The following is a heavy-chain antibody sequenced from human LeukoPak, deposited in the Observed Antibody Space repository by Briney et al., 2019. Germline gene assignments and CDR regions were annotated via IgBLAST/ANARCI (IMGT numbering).Heavy chain of an antibody. Sequence: PGGSLRLSCAASGFTFSSYWMHWVRQAPGKGLVWVSRINSDGSSTSYADSVKGRFTISRDNAKNTLYLQMNSLRSEDTAVYYCARVRYDGSGYYYEYFDYWGQGTLVTVSA. V-gene: IGHV3-74*01. CDR3: ARVRYDGSGYYYEYFDY. D-gene: IGHD3-22*01. CDR2: INSDGSST. J-gene: IGHJ4*02. CDR1: GFTFSSYW.